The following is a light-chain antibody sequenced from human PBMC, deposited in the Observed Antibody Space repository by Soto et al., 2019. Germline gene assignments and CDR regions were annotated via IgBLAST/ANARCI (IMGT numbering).Light chain of an antibody. J-gene: IGLJ2*01. V-gene: IGLV1-36*01. CDR2: YDD. CDR3: AAWDDSLNGVV. Sequence: QSVLTQPPSVSDAPRQRVTISCSGSSSNIGNNAVNWYQQLPGKAPKLLIYYDDLLPSGVSDRFSGSKSGTSASLAISGLQSVDEADYYCAAWDDSLNGVVFGGGTKLTVL. CDR1: SSNIGNNA.